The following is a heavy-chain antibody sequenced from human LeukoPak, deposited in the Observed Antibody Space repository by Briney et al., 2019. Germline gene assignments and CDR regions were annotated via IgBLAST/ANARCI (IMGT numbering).Heavy chain of an antibody. D-gene: IGHD3-22*01. J-gene: IGHJ4*02. CDR2: IYPGDSDT. CDR1: GYSFTSYW. CDR3: ARQGYYDSRGAFFDY. V-gene: IGHV5-51*01. Sequence: GESQKISCKGSGYSFTSYWIGWVRQMPGKGLEWMGIIYPGDSDTRYSPSFQGQVTISVDKSISTAYLQWSSLKASDTATYYCARQGYYDSRGAFFDYWGQGTLVTASS.